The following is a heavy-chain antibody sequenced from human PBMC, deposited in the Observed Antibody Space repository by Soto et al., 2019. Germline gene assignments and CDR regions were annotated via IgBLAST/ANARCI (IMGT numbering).Heavy chain of an antibody. D-gene: IGHD5-18*01. CDR3: AREWYGYGEPKFDY. CDR1: GYTFTSYD. J-gene: IGHJ4*02. V-gene: IGHV1-8*01. Sequence: ASVKVSCKASGYTFTSYDINWVRQATGQGLEWMGWMNPNSGNTGYAQKFQGRVTMTRNTSISTAYMELSSLRSEDTAVYYCAREWYGYGEPKFDYWGQGTLVTVSS. CDR2: MNPNSGNT.